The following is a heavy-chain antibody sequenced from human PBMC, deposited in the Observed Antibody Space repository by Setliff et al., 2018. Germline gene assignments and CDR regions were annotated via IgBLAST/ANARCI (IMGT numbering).Heavy chain of an antibody. D-gene: IGHD3-10*01. CDR3: AKDFGGTARNGFDP. V-gene: IGHV3-30*04. Sequence: GGSLRLSCAASGFLYSNNAFHWVRQTPGKGLEWVAVISYDGTITHYADSVKGRFTISRDNSKNTLYLQMNSLGAEGTDVYYCAKDFGGTARNGFDPWGQGTLVTVSA. CDR2: ISYDGTIT. CDR1: GFLYSNNA. J-gene: IGHJ5*02.